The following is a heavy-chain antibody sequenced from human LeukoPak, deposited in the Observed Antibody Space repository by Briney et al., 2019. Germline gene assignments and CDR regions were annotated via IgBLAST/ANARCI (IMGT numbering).Heavy chain of an antibody. J-gene: IGHJ5*02. CDR1: GFTFISYW. Sequence: GGSLRLSCAASGFTFISYWMSWVRQAPGKGLEWVANIKQDGSEKYYVDSVKGRFTISRDNAKNSLYLQMNSLRAEDTAVYYCARDTVFRQNWFDPWGQGTLVTVSS. CDR3: ARDTVFRQNWFDP. CDR2: IKQDGSEK. D-gene: IGHD4-11*01. V-gene: IGHV3-7*01.